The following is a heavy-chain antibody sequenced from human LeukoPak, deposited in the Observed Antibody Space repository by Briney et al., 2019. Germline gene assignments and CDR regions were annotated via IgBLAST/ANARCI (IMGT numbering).Heavy chain of an antibody. V-gene: IGHV4-4*07. J-gene: IGHJ6*03. CDR3: ARQCSGWSLGYYYYYYMDV. CDR1: GGSISSYY. Sequence: PSETLSLTCTVSGGSISSYYWSWIRQPAGKGLEWIGRIYTSGSTNYNPSLKSRVTISVDTSKNQFSLKLSSVTAADTAVYYCARQCSGWSLGYYYYYYMDVWGKGTTVTISS. D-gene: IGHD6-19*01. CDR2: IYTSGST.